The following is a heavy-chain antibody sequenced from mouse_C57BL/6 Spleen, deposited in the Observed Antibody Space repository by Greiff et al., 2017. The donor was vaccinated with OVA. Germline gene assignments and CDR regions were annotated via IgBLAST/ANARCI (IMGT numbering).Heavy chain of an antibody. CDR1: GFTFSDYG. V-gene: IGHV5-17*01. CDR3: ASYDYDGFAY. Sequence: EVMLVESGGGLVKPGGSLKLSCAASGFTFSDYGMHWVRQAPEKGLEWVAYISSGSSTIYYADTVKGRFTISRDNAKNTLFLQLTSLRSDDTAMYYCASYDYDGFAYWGQGTLVTVSA. CDR2: ISSGSSTI. D-gene: IGHD2-4*01. J-gene: IGHJ3*01.